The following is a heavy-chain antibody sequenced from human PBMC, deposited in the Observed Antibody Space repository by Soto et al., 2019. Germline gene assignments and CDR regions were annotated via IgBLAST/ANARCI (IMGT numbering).Heavy chain of an antibody. J-gene: IGHJ4*02. V-gene: IGHV3-9*01. Sequence: GGSLRLSCAASGFTFDDYAMHWVRQAPGKGLEWVSGISWNSGSIGYADSVKGRFTISRDNAKNSLYLQMNSLRAEDTVLYYCAKDSSYYYDSSGHFDYWGQGTLVTVSS. CDR2: ISWNSGSI. CDR3: AKDSSYYYDSSGHFDY. CDR1: GFTFDDYA. D-gene: IGHD3-22*01.